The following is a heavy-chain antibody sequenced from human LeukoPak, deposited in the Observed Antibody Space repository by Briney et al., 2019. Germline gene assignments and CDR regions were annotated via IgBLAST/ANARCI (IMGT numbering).Heavy chain of an antibody. CDR3: ASGYYDSSGKPRETFQH. CDR1: GGSISSGGYY. CDR2: IYHSGST. Sequence: PSQTLSLTCTVSGGSISSGGYYWSWIRQHPGKGLEWIGYIYHSGSTYYNPSLKSRVTISVDRSKNQFSLKLSSVTAADTAVYYCASGYYDSSGKPRETFQHWGQGTLVTVSS. D-gene: IGHD3-22*01. V-gene: IGHV4-30-2*01. J-gene: IGHJ1*01.